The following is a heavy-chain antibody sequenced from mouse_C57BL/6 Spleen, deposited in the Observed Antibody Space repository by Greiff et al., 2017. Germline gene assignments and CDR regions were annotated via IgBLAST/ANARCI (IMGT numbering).Heavy chain of an antibody. CDR3: AREGGVGYYFDY. J-gene: IGHJ2*01. D-gene: IGHD1-3*01. CDR2: IWSGGST. CDR1: GFSLTSYG. Sequence: QVQLQQSGPGLVQPSQSLSITCTVSGFSLTSYGVHWVRQSPGKGLEWLGVIWSGGSTAYNAAFISRLSISKDNSKSQVFVQMNSLQADDTAIYYCAREGGVGYYFDYWSQGTTLTVSS. V-gene: IGHV2-2*01.